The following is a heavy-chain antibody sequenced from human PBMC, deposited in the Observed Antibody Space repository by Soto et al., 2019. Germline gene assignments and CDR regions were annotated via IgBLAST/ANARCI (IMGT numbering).Heavy chain of an antibody. CDR3: ARGDDPGFDP. CDR1: GYTFTSYG. V-gene: IGHV1-18*04. Sequence: ASVKVSCKASGYTFTSYGISWVRQAPGQGLEWMGWISAYDGNTNYAQKLQGSVTMTTXTXXSXXXMXLXXLRXDXTAVYYCARGDDPGFDPWGQGTLVTVSS. CDR2: ISAYDGNT. J-gene: IGHJ5*02.